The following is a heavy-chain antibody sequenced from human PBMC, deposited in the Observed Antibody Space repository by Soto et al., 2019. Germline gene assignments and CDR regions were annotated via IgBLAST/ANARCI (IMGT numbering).Heavy chain of an antibody. Sequence: PWGSLRLSCEAYGFTFSSYWMGWVRQAPGKGLEWVANINRYGSERYYVDSVKGRFTISRDNAKNSVYLQMNSLRAEDSAVYYCARDPIRGDGYVSEYWGQGALVNVSS. CDR1: GFTFSSYW. D-gene: IGHD5-12*01. CDR2: INRYGSER. V-gene: IGHV3-7*01. CDR3: ARDPIRGDGYVSEY. J-gene: IGHJ4*02.